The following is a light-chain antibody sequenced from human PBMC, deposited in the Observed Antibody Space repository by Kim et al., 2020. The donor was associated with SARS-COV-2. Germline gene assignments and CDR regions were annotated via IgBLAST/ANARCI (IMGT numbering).Light chain of an antibody. Sequence: FPGERATLSCRASQRVSSSYLAWYQQKPGQAPRLLIYGASSRATGIPDRFSGSGSGTDFTLTISRLEPEDCAVYYCQQYGSSPMYTFGQGTKLEI. J-gene: IGKJ2*01. V-gene: IGKV3-20*01. CDR3: QQYGSSPMYT. CDR2: GAS. CDR1: QRVSSSY.